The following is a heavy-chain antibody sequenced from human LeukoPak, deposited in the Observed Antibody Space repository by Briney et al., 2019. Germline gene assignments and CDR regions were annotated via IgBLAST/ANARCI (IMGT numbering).Heavy chain of an antibody. D-gene: IGHD3/OR15-3a*01. J-gene: IGHJ4*02. Sequence: ASVKVSCKASGGTFSSYIINWVRQAPGQGLEWMGRIIPILGIANYAQKFQGRVTITADKSTSTAYMELSSLRSEDTAVYYCARTYLGLIDYWGQGTLVTVSS. CDR2: IIPILGIA. CDR1: GGTFSSYI. V-gene: IGHV1-69*02. CDR3: ARTYLGLIDY.